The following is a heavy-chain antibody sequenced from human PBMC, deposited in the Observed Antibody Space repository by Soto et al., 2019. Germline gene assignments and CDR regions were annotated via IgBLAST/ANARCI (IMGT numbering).Heavy chain of an antibody. CDR2: IIPIFGTA. CDR1: VGTFSSYA. Sequence: SVKVSCKASVGTFSSYAISWVRQAPGQGLEWMGGIIPIFGTANYAQKFQGRVTITADKSTSTAYMELSSLRSEDTAVYYCARRDIVVVVAATPVGGAFDIWGQGTMVTVSS. V-gene: IGHV1-69*06. CDR3: ARRDIVVVVAATPVGGAFDI. D-gene: IGHD2-15*01. J-gene: IGHJ3*02.